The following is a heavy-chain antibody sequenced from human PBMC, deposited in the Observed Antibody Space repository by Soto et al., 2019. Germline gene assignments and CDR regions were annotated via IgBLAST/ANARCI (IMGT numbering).Heavy chain of an antibody. D-gene: IGHD6-19*01. CDR2: ISPHNDRT. V-gene: IGHV1-18*01. Sequence: QVQLVQSGADVKKPGAEVKVSCKASGYNFTSYGISWVRQAPGQGLEWMGWISPHNDRTKYARRFQDRVTMTTETPTSTVYMELGSLRADDTAVYYCARDLYYSSGRYFDHDAFDIWGQGTVVTVSS. CDR3: ARDLYYSSGRYFDHDAFDI. CDR1: GYNFTSYG. J-gene: IGHJ3*02.